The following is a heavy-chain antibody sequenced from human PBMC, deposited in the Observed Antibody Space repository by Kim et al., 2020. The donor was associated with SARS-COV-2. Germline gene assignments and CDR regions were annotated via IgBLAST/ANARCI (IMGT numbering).Heavy chain of an antibody. Sequence: GGSLRLSCAASGFTFSSYSMNWVRQAPGKGLEWVSYISSSSSTIYYADSVKGRFTISRDNAKNSLYLQMNSLRDEDTAVYYCAREAHRGITMIVVVRKNDAFDIWGQGTMVTVSS. CDR2: ISSSSSTI. CDR3: AREAHRGITMIVVVRKNDAFDI. D-gene: IGHD3-22*01. CDR1: GFTFSSYS. J-gene: IGHJ3*02. V-gene: IGHV3-48*02.